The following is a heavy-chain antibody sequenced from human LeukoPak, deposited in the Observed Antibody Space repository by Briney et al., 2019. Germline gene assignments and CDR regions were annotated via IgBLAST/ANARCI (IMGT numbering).Heavy chain of an antibody. D-gene: IGHD3-3*02. CDR1: GFTFSSYE. V-gene: IGHV3-48*03. CDR3: ARDHLSGNKFFDH. Sequence: GGSLRLSCAASGFTFSSYEMNWVRQAPGKGLEWVSYIGDTGSAIFYADSVKGRFTISRDNAKNSLYLQMNSLRAEDTAFYYCARDHLSGNKFFDHWGQGALVTVSS. CDR2: IGDTGSAI. J-gene: IGHJ4*02.